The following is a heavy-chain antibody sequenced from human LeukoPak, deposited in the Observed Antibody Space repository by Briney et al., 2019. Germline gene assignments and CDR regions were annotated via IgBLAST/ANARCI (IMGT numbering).Heavy chain of an antibody. CDR3: ARDGRYYDSSGYYNY. CDR1: GGSISSSSYY. CDR2: IYYSGST. J-gene: IGHJ4*02. V-gene: IGHV4-39*07. Sequence: PSETLSLTCTVSGGSISSSSYYWGWIRQPPGKGLEWIGSIYYSGSTYYNPSLKSRVTISVDTSKNQFSLKLSSVTAADTAVYYCARDGRYYDSSGYYNYWGQGTLVTVSS. D-gene: IGHD3-22*01.